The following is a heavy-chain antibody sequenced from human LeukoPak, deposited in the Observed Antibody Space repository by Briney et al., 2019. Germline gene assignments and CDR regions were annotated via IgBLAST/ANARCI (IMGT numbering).Heavy chain of an antibody. CDR1: GFTFSSYA. CDR2: ISGSGGST. D-gene: IGHD3-22*01. J-gene: IGHJ4*02. CDR3: AKPPRRQRITMIVVVTTFDY. Sequence: PGGSLRLSCAASGFTFSSYAMSWVRQAPGKGLEWVSAISGSGGSTYYADSVKGRFTIPRDNSKNTLYLQMNSLRAEDTAVYYCAKPPRRQRITMIVVVTTFDYWGQGTLVTVSS. V-gene: IGHV3-23*01.